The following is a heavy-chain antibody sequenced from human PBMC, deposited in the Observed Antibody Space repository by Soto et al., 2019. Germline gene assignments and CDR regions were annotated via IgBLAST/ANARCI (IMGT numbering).Heavy chain of an antibody. J-gene: IGHJ4*02. CDR1: GGSISSGGYY. CDR3: ARGGIAAAAPPDY. CDR2: IYYSGST. V-gene: IGHV4-31*03. Sequence: QVQLQESGPGLVKPSQTLSLTCTVSGGSISSGGYYWSWVRQHPGKGLEWIGYIYYSGSTYYNPSLKSRVTISVDTSKNQFSLKLSSVTAADTAVYYCARGGIAAAAPPDYWGQGTLVTVSS. D-gene: IGHD6-13*01.